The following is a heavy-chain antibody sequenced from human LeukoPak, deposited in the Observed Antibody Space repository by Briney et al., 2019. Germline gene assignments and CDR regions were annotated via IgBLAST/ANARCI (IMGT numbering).Heavy chain of an antibody. CDR3: ARDRQGWNNNWFDP. D-gene: IGHD1/OR15-1a*01. CDR1: GFTFSSYG. V-gene: IGHV3-33*01. J-gene: IGHJ5*02. CDR2: IWYDGSNK. Sequence: GRSLRLSCAASGFTFSSYGMHWVRQAPGRGLEWVAVIWYDGSNKYYADSVKGRFTISRDNSKNTLYLQMNSLRAEDTAVYYCARDRQGWNNNWFDPWGQGTLVTVSS.